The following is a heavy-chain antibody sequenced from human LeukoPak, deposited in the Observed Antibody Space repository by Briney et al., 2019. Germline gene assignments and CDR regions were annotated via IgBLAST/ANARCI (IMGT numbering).Heavy chain of an antibody. Sequence: PGGSLRLSCAASGFTFSSYSVNWVRQAPGKGLDWVSYIDSGGDTMYYADSVKGRFTISRDSAKNSLSLQMNSLRAEDTAVYYCARDLYTYGSYFYDRFDSWGQGTLVTVSS. CDR3: ARDLYTYGSYFYDRFDS. CDR1: GFTFSSYS. CDR2: IDSGGDTM. V-gene: IGHV3-48*04. D-gene: IGHD5-18*01. J-gene: IGHJ4*02.